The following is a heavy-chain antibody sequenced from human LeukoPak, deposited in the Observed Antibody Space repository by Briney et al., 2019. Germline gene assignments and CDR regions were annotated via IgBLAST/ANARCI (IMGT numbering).Heavy chain of an antibody. J-gene: IGHJ5*02. CDR1: GDSISSGALY. V-gene: IGHV4-30-2*01. Sequence: PSETLSLTCAVSGDSISSGALYWNWIRQAPGKGPEWIGNIYRGRTRFNPSLTSRVTISLDMSKSQVSLNLTSVTAADTAIYYCAGEGEYGDSYSWGQGTLVVVSA. D-gene: IGHD2-21*02. CDR2: IYRGRT. CDR3: AGEGEYGDSYS.